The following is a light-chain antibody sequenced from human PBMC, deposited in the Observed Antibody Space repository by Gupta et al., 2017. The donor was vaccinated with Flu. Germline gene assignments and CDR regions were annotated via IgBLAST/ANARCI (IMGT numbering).Light chain of an antibody. J-gene: IGKJ3*01. CDR2: GIS. CDR3: QQSGTF. V-gene: IGKV3-20*01. CDR1: QSVSGNH. Sequence: SPGERATLSCRTSQSVSGNHIAWYPQKPGQAPRLLIYGISSRATGIPDSFIGSGSGTDFTLTISRLEPEDFAVYYCQQSGTFFGPGPKVDI.